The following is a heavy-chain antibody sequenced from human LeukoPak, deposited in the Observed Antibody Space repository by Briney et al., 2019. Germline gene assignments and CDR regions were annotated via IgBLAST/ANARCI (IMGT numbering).Heavy chain of an antibody. CDR3: AKDAYDNDHYNWFDP. V-gene: IGHV3-23*01. J-gene: IGHJ5*02. CDR1: GFTFSSYG. D-gene: IGHD3-9*01. Sequence: GGSLRLSCAASGFTFSSYGMSWVRQAPGKGLEWVSAISGSGGSTYYADSVKGRFTISRDNSKNTLYLQMNSLRAEDTAVYYCAKDAYDNDHYNWFDPWGQGTLVTVSS. CDR2: ISGSGGST.